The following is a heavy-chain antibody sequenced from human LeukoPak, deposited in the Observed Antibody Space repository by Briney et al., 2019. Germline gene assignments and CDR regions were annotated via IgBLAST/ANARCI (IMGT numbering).Heavy chain of an antibody. V-gene: IGHV4-34*01. D-gene: IGHD3-3*01. CDR1: GGSFSGYY. CDR2: INHSGST. J-gene: IGHJ5*02. Sequence: SETLSLTCAVYGGSFSGYYWSWIRQPPGKGLEWIGEINHSGSTNYNPSLKSRVTISVDTSKNQFSLKLSSVTAADTAVYYCARVRFLEWLLCWFDPWGQGTLVTVSS. CDR3: ARVRFLEWLLCWFDP.